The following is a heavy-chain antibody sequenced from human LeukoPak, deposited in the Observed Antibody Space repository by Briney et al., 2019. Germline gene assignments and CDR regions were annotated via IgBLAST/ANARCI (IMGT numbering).Heavy chain of an antibody. D-gene: IGHD2-2*01. CDR1: GLTFSGYG. CDR3: AKGAAANFDY. J-gene: IGHJ4*02. CDR2: IQFDGSQK. Sequence: GGSLRLSCAASGAAASGLTFSGYGMHWVLQAPGKGLEWVAFIQFDGSQKHFADSVKGRFTISRDNSASTLYLQLNSLRAEDTAVYYCAKGAAANFDYWGQGTLVTVSS. V-gene: IGHV3-30*02.